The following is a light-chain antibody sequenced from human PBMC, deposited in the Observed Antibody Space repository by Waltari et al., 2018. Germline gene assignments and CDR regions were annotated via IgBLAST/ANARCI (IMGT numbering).Light chain of an antibody. CDR3: QQFESAPRT. CDR2: AAS. CDR1: QSLTVNY. V-gene: IGKV3-20*01. Sequence: EIVLTQSPDILSLSPGDTATLSCRASQSLTVNYLAWYQQKPGQAPRLLIDAASIRATGLPDRFSGSGSGAHFTLAISRLEPEDFAVYYCQQFESAPRTFGQGTKVEIK. J-gene: IGKJ1*01.